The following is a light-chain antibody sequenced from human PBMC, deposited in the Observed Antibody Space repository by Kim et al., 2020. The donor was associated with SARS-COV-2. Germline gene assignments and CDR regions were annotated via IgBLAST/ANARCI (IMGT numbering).Light chain of an antibody. CDR3: QQYGSSLWT. J-gene: IGKJ1*01. Sequence: APGERATLSCRASQSVSSNDLAWYQQKPGQAPRLVIFGASSRATGTPDRFSGRGSGTDFTLTISRLEPEDFAVYYCQQYGSSLWTFGQGTKVDIK. V-gene: IGKV3-20*01. CDR2: GAS. CDR1: QSVSSND.